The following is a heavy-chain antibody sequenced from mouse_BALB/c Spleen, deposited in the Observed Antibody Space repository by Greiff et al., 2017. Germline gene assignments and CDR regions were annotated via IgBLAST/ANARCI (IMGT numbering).Heavy chain of an antibody. V-gene: IGHV1S34*01. Sequence: LVKTGASVKISCKASGYSFTGYYMHWVKQSHGKSLEWIGYISCYNGATSYNQKFKGKATFTVDTSSSTAYMQFNSLTSEDSAVYYCARGSMITTGAWFAYWGQGTLVTVSA. D-gene: IGHD2-4*01. CDR2: ISCYNGAT. J-gene: IGHJ3*01. CDR1: GYSFTGYY. CDR3: ARGSMITTGAWFAY.